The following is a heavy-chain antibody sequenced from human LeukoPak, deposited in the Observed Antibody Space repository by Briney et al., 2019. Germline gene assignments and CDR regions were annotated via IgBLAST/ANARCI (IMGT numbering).Heavy chain of an antibody. CDR1: GFTFSSYD. CDR3: ARSLSDGDYPFLGYYGMDV. CDR2: IGTAGDT. Sequence: GGSLRLSCAASGFTFSSYDMHWVRQATGKGLEWVSAIGTAGDTYYPGSVKGRFTISRENAKNSLYLQMNSLRAGDTAVYYCARSLSDGDYPFLGYYGMDVWGQGTTVTVSS. V-gene: IGHV3-13*01. D-gene: IGHD4-17*01. J-gene: IGHJ6*02.